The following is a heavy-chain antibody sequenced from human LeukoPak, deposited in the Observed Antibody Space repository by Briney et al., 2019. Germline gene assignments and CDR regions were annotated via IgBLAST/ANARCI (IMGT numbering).Heavy chain of an antibody. Sequence: GASVKVSCKASGYTFTDYHVHWVRQAPGQGLEWMGWMNPKSGGTNYAQKFHGRVTMTRDTSISTAYMELSRLRSDDTAVYYCARLLAKAYVSSWQPFDSWGQGTLVTVSS. CDR3: ARLLAKAYVSSWQPFDS. V-gene: IGHV1-2*02. CDR2: MNPKSGGT. J-gene: IGHJ4*02. D-gene: IGHD6-13*01. CDR1: GYTFTDYH.